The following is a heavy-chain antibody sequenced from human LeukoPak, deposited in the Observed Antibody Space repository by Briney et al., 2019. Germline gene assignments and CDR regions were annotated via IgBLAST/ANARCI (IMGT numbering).Heavy chain of an antibody. J-gene: IGHJ4*02. Sequence: PGRSLRLSCAASGFTFDDYAMHWVRQAPGKGLEWVSGISWNSGSIGYADSVKGRFTISRDNAKNSLYLQMNSLRAEDTALYYCAKDIRLVEEYYSDYWGQGTLVTVSS. CDR3: AKDIRLVEEYYSDY. CDR1: GFTFDDYA. V-gene: IGHV3-9*01. CDR2: ISWNSGSI. D-gene: IGHD6-19*01.